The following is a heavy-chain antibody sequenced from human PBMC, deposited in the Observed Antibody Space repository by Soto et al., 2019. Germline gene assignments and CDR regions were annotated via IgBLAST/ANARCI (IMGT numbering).Heavy chain of an antibody. CDR2: IKSDGSST. CDR3: AIGGGDYNYLDY. V-gene: IGHV3-74*01. D-gene: IGHD3-9*01. CDR1: GFLFNTYW. Sequence: EVQLVESGGGLVQPGGSLRLSCAASGFLFNTYWMFWVRQAPRKGLLWVSRIKSDGSSTNYADSVKGRFTISRDNAKNTLYLEMTGLRAEATAVYYCAIGGGDYNYLDYWGQGILVTVSS. J-gene: IGHJ4*02.